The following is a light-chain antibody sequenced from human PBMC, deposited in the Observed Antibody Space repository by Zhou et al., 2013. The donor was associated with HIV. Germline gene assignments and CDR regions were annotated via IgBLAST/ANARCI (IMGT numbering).Light chain of an antibody. V-gene: IGLV2-14*03. CDR1: SSDVGGYNY. Sequence: QSALTQPASVSGSPGQSITISCTGTSSDVGGYNYVSWYQLHPGKAPKLMIYDVSKRPSGVSNRFSGSKSGTSATLDITGLQTGDEAEYYCGTWDSSLSAVVFGGGTKLTVL. CDR2: DVS. CDR3: GTWDSSLSAVV. J-gene: IGLJ2*01.